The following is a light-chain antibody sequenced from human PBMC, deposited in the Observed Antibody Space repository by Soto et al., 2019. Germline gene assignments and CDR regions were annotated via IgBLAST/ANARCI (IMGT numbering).Light chain of an antibody. CDR1: SSDVGGYNY. CDR3: CSYAGSFTLNV. CDR2: DVS. J-gene: IGLJ1*01. Sequence: QSVLTQPRSGTGSPGQSVTISCTGNSSDVGGYNYVSWYQQHPGKAPKLMIYDVSKRPSGVPDRFSGSKSGNTASLTISGLQAEDEADYYCCSYAGSFTLNVFGTGTKVTVL. V-gene: IGLV2-11*01.